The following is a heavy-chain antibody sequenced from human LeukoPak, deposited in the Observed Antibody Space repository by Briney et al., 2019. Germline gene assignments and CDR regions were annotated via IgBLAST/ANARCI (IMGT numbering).Heavy chain of an antibody. J-gene: IGHJ4*02. CDR1: GYTFTGYY. Sequence: GASVKVSCKASGYTFTGYYMHWVRQAPGQGLEWMGWINPNSGGTNYAQKLQGWVTMTRDTSISTAYMELSRLRSDDTAVYYRARDQTDSGGFDYWGQGTLVTVSS. D-gene: IGHD6-19*01. V-gene: IGHV1-2*04. CDR3: ARDQTDSGGFDY. CDR2: INPNSGGT.